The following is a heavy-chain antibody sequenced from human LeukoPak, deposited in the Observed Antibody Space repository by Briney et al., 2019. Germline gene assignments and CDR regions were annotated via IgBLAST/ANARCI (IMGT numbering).Heavy chain of an antibody. V-gene: IGHV3-23*01. CDR3: ARDPGYYYYGMDV. J-gene: IGHJ6*02. Sequence: PGGSLRLSCAASGFTFSSYAMSWVRQAPGKGLEWVSLISGSGGGTYYADSVKGRFTISRDNAKNTAYLQMNSLRAEDTALYYCARDPGYYYYGMDVWGQGTTVVVSS. CDR2: ISGSGGGT. CDR1: GFTFSSYA.